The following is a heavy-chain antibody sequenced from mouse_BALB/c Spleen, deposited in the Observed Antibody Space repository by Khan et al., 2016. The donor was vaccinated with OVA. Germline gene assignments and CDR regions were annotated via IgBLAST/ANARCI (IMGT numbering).Heavy chain of an antibody. D-gene: IGHD2-10*01. CDR1: GYTFINFG. CDR2: INTYTGEP. Sequence: QIQLVQSGPELKKPGETVKISCKASGYTFINFGMNWVKQSPGKALKWMGWINTYTGEPTSADDFKGRFAFSLETSASTAYLQINNLKNEDTATYFCARPPYFSCTLDYWGQGTTVTVSS. J-gene: IGHJ4*01. CDR3: ARPPYFSCTLDY. V-gene: IGHV9-3-1*01.